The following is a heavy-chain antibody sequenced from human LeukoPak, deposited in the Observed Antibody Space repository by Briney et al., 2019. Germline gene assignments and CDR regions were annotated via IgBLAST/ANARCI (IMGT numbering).Heavy chain of an antibody. CDR1: GGSFSGYY. CDR3: ASSLYYDSSNYYYYMDV. CDR2: IYYSGST. D-gene: IGHD3-22*01. Sequence: SETLSLTCAVYGGSFSGYYWSWIRQPPGKGLEWIGYIYYSGSTNYNPSLKSRVTISVDTSKNQFSLKLSSVTAADTAVYYCASSLYYDSSNYYYYMDVWGKGTTVTVSS. J-gene: IGHJ6*03. V-gene: IGHV4-59*01.